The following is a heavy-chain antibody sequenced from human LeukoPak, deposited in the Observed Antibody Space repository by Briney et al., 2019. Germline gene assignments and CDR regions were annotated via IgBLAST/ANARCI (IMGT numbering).Heavy chain of an antibody. J-gene: IGHJ4*02. Sequence: ASVKVSCKASGYTFTSYGISWVRQAPGQGLEWMGWISAYNGNTKYAQKLQGRVTMTTDTSTSTAYMELRSLRSDDTAVYYCATDRMIAARPNFDYWGQGTLVTVSS. CDR3: ATDRMIAARPNFDY. CDR2: ISAYNGNT. V-gene: IGHV1-18*01. D-gene: IGHD6-6*01. CDR1: GYTFTSYG.